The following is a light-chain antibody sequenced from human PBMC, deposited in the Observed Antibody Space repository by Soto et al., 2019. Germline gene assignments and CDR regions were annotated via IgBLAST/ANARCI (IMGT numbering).Light chain of an antibody. CDR1: QSVLYSPNNKNY. Sequence: IVMTQSPDSLAVSLGERATINCKSTQSVLYSPNNKNYLAWYQQKPGQPPKLLIYWASTRESGVPDRFSGSGSGTDFTLTISSLQAEDVAVYYCQQYYSSPPYTFGQGTKLEIK. CDR2: WAS. CDR3: QQYYSSPPYT. V-gene: IGKV4-1*01. J-gene: IGKJ2*01.